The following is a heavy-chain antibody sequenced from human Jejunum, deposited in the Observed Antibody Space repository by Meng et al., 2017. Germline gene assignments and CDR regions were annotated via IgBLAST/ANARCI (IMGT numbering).Heavy chain of an antibody. V-gene: IGHV4-30-2*01. CDR2: ISNSGYT. D-gene: IGHD1-26*01. Sequence: QLQLQESGSGLVKPSQTLSPTCAVSGGSISSDGYTWSWIRQPPGKGLEWVAYISNSGYTKSNPSLKSRVTISMDSSKSQFSLKLRSVTAADTAVYYCARHTGSYSMDFEYWGQGTLVTVSS. CDR1: GGSISSDGYT. CDR3: ARHTGSYSMDFEY. J-gene: IGHJ4*02.